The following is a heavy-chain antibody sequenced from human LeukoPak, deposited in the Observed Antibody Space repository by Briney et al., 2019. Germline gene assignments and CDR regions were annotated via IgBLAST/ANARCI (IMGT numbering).Heavy chain of an antibody. CDR1: GYTFTNYG. V-gene: IGHV1-18*01. CDR3: ARGTCSGGSCYRFDP. Sequence: ASVTVSCKASGYTFTNYGISWVRQAPGQGLEWMGWISAYNGNTNYAQKLQGRVTMTTDTSTSTAYMELRSLRSDDTAVYYCARGTCSGGSCYRFDPWGQGTLVTVSS. D-gene: IGHD2-15*01. CDR2: ISAYNGNT. J-gene: IGHJ5*02.